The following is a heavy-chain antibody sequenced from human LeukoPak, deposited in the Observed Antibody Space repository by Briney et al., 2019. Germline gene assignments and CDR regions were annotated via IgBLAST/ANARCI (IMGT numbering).Heavy chain of an antibody. J-gene: IGHJ4*02. Sequence: GGSLRLSCAASGFTFSSYSMNWVRQAPGNGLEWVSYISSSSSTIYYADSVKGRFTISRDNAKNSLYLQMNSLRAEDTAVYYCAKDLPAYCGGDCSSWSPFDYWGQGTLVTVSS. D-gene: IGHD2-21*02. CDR1: GFTFSSYS. V-gene: IGHV3-48*01. CDR3: AKDLPAYCGGDCSSWSPFDY. CDR2: ISSSSSTI.